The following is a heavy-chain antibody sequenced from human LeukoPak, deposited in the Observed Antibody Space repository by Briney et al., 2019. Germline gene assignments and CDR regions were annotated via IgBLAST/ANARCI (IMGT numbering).Heavy chain of an antibody. V-gene: IGHV3-21*01. D-gene: IGHD5-12*01. CDR1: GFTFSSYS. CDR2: ISSSSSYI. CDR3: ARFMSGHENAFDT. J-gene: IGHJ3*02. Sequence: GGSLRLSCAASGFTFSSYSMNWVRQAPGKGLEWVSSISSSSSYIYYADSVKGRFTISRDNAKNSLYLQMNSLRAEDTAVYYCARFMSGHENAFDTWGQGTMVTVSS.